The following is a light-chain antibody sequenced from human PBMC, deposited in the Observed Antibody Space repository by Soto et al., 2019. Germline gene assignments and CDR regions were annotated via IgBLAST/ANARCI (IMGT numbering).Light chain of an antibody. J-gene: IGKJ1*01. Sequence: DIQMTQSPSSLSASVGDRVTITCRASQTISSYLNWYQQKPGKAPKFLIYAASTLQTGVPSRFSGSGSGTDFTLTISCLQPEDFVTYYCQQSYSTPRTFGQGTKVEIK. CDR1: QTISSY. CDR2: AAS. V-gene: IGKV1-39*01. CDR3: QQSYSTPRT.